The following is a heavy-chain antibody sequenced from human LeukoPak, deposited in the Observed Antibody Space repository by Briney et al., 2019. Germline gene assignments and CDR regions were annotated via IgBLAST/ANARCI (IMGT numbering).Heavy chain of an antibody. J-gene: IGHJ6*03. Sequence: PSQTLSLTCTVSGGSISSGSYYWSWMRQPAGKGLEWIGRIYTSGSTNYNPSLKSRVTISVDTSTNQFSLKLSSVTAADTAVYYCARGPAGWELGEGYYYYLDVWGKGTTVTVSS. V-gene: IGHV4-61*02. D-gene: IGHD1-26*01. CDR1: GGSISSGSYY. CDR3: ARGPAGWELGEGYYYYLDV. CDR2: IYTSGST.